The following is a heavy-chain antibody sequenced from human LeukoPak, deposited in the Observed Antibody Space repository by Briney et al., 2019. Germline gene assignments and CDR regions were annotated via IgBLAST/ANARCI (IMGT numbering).Heavy chain of an antibody. CDR1: GYTFTGYY. CDR3: ARGRVPWMAGTTSRLDY. D-gene: IGHD1-7*01. CDR2: INPNSGGT. Sequence: ASVKVSCKASGYTFTGYYMHWVRQAPGQGLEWMGWINPNSGGTNYAQKFQGRVTMTRDTSISTAYMELSRLRSDDTAVYYCARGRVPWMAGTTSRLDYWGQENLVTVSS. J-gene: IGHJ4*02. V-gene: IGHV1-2*02.